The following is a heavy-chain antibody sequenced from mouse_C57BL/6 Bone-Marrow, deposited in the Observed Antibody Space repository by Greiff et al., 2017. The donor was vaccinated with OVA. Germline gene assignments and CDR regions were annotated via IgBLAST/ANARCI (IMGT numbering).Heavy chain of an antibody. CDR2: IDPSDSYT. CDR1: GYTFTSYW. CDR3: ARYPY. Sequence: VKLKQPGAELVKPGASVKLSCKASGYTFTSYWMQWVKQRPGQGLEWIGEIDPSDSYTNYNQKFKGKATLTVDTSSSTAYMQLSSLTSEDSAVYYCARYPYWGQGTTLTVSS. J-gene: IGHJ2*01. V-gene: IGHV1-50*01.